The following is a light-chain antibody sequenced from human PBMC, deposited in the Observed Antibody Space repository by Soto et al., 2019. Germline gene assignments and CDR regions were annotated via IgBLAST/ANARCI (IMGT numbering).Light chain of an antibody. Sequence: QSALTQPPSASGSPGQSVTISCTGTSSDVGAFNFVSWDQQHPGKAPKLMIYQVTKRPSGVPDRFSASKSGNTASLTVSGLQAEDEAYYYCISYAVDSFYVFGTGTKLTVL. CDR3: ISYAVDSFYV. CDR1: SSDVGAFNF. V-gene: IGLV2-8*01. J-gene: IGLJ1*01. CDR2: QVT.